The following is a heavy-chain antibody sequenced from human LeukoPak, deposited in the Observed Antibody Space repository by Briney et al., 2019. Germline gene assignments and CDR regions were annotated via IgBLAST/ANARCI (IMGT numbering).Heavy chain of an antibody. Sequence: GGSLRLSCAASGFMFRTYNINWVRQTPGKGLEWVASISSSSKYIYYGDSVKGRFTISRDSAKNSLYLQMNSLRAEDTAVYFCARTHFGDYGGDWYFDLWGRGTLVTVSS. CDR3: ARTHFGDYGGDWYFDL. D-gene: IGHD4-17*01. CDR2: ISSSSKYI. V-gene: IGHV3-21*06. J-gene: IGHJ2*01. CDR1: GFMFRTYN.